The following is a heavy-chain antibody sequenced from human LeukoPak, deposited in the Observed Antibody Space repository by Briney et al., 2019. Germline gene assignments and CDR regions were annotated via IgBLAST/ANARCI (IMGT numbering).Heavy chain of an antibody. D-gene: IGHD2-21*02. J-gene: IGHJ4*02. CDR3: AKDHRAYCGGDCVDFDY. CDR1: GFIFDDYG. V-gene: IGHV3-23*01. Sequence: PGGSLRLSCVASGFIFDDYGMSWVRQAPGKGLEWVSAISGSGGSTYYADSVKGRFTTSRDNSKNTLYLQMNSLRAEDTAVYYCAKDHRAYCGGDCVDFDYWGQGTLVTVSS. CDR2: ISGSGGST.